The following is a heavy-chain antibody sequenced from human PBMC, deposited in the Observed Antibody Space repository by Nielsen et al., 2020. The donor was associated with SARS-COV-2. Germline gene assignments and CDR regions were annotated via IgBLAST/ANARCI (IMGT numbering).Heavy chain of an antibody. V-gene: IGHV3-7*03. CDR3: ASSIAVAESYYFDY. D-gene: IGHD6-19*01. Sequence: GESLKISCAASGFTFSSYWMNWVRQAPGKGLEWVANIKQDGSEKYYGDSVKGRFTISRDNAKNSLYLQMNSLRAEDTALYYCASSIAVAESYYFDYWGQGTLVTVSS. J-gene: IGHJ4*02. CDR2: IKQDGSEK. CDR1: GFTFSSYW.